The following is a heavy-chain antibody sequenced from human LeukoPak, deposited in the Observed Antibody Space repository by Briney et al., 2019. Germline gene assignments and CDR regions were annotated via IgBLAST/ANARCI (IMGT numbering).Heavy chain of an antibody. CDR2: IKHDGSEN. V-gene: IGHV3-7*05. CDR1: GFTFSDYW. J-gene: IGHJ3*02. Sequence: TGGSLRLSCAASGFTFSDYWMTWVRQAPGKGLECVANIKHDGSENYYVDSVKGRFAISRDNAKNSLYLQMNTLRAEDTAVYYCATYWRYFDWLLPNIWGQGTMVTVSS. CDR3: ATYWRYFDWLLPNI. D-gene: IGHD3-9*01.